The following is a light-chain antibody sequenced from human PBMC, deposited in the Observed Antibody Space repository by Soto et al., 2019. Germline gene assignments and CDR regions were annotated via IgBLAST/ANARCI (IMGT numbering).Light chain of an antibody. CDR3: QQYNVYSLT. Sequence: DIQMTQSPSTLSASVGDRVTITCRASQSISSWLAWYQHKPGKAPKLLIYKASSLDTGVPSRFSGSGSGTEFILTIRSLQPDDFATYYCQQYNVYSLTFGQGTKVEIK. J-gene: IGKJ1*01. CDR1: QSISSW. CDR2: KAS. V-gene: IGKV1-5*03.